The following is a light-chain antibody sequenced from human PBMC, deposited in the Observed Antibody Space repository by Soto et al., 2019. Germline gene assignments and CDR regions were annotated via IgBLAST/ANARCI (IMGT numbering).Light chain of an antibody. V-gene: IGLV2-11*01. J-gene: IGLJ2*01. CDR3: CSYAGTYTFVV. Sequence: QSALTQPRSVSGSPGQSVTISCTGTSSDVGGYNCVSWYQQHPGKAPKLMIYDVNKRPSGVPDRFSGSKSGNTASLTISGLQTEEEADYYCCSYAGTYTFVVFGGGTKLTVL. CDR1: SSDVGGYNC. CDR2: DVN.